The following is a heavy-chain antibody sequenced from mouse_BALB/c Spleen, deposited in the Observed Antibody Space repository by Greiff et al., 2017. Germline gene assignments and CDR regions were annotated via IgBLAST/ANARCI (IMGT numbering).Heavy chain of an antibody. CDR1: GSSLSTSGIG. CDR3: AGRLIYYGHHGDYLDY. D-gene: IGHD2-1*01. J-gene: IGHJ2*01. Sequence: QVTLKVSGPGILPPSQTLSLTCSFSGSSLSTSGIGVSWIRQPSGKGLEWLAHIYWDDDKRCNPSLKRRLTNSNATSRNQVFLKITSVDTADTATDYCAGRLIYYGHHGDYLDYWGQGTTPTVSS. CDR2: IYWDDDK. V-gene: IGHV8-12*01.